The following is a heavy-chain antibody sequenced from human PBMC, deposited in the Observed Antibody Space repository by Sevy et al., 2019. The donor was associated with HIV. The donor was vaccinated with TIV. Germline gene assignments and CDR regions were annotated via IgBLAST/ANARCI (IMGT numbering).Heavy chain of an antibody. Sequence: GGSLRLSCAASGFTFDDYTMHWVRQAPGKGLEWVSLISWDGGSTYYADAVKGRVTISRDNTKNFMYLQMNSLRTEDTALYYCAKALRTDTRSHCFRDSRYDYCYYGMDVWGQGTTVTVSS. CDR1: GFTFDDYT. V-gene: IGHV3-43*01. CDR3: AKALRTDTRSHCFRDSRYDYCYYGMDV. J-gene: IGHJ6*02. D-gene: IGHD2-2*01. CDR2: ISWDGGST.